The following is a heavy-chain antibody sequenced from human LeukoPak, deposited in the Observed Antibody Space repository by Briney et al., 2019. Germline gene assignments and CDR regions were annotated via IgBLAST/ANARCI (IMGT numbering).Heavy chain of an antibody. Sequence: SETLSLTCTVSGGSISSSSYYWGWIRQPPGKGLEWIGSIYYSGSTYYNPSLKSRVTISVDTSKNQFSLKLSSVTAADTAVYYCARGHPLAGLRLYYFDYWGQGTLVTVSS. CDR2: IYYSGST. J-gene: IGHJ4*02. CDR3: ARGHPLAGLRLYYFDY. CDR1: GGSISSSSYY. D-gene: IGHD5-12*01. V-gene: IGHV4-39*01.